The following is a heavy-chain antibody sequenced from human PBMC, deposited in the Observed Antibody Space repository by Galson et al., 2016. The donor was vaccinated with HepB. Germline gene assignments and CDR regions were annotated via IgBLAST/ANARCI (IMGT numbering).Heavy chain of an antibody. CDR1: GGSISTYF. D-gene: IGHD3-16*01. V-gene: IGHV4-59*08. CDR2: IHKTGTT. J-gene: IGHJ6*02. CDR3: AMGGGGGVTHGDDYSNHGLDV. Sequence: ETLSLTCTVSGGSISTYFWSWLRQPPGKPLEWIGYIHKTGTTNYNSSLRSRVSISVDTSKNQFSLKLTSVTAADTAMYYCAMGGGGGVTHGDDYSNHGLDVWGQGTTVTVS.